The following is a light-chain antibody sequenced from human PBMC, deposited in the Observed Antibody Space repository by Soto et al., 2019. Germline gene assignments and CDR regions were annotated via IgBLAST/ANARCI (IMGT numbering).Light chain of an antibody. V-gene: IGKV3-20*01. J-gene: IGKJ4*01. CDR2: TAS. CDR1: QSVSGNY. CDR3: EQYGSSPLLT. Sequence: EIVMTQSSATLSVSPGERATLSCTTSQSVSGNYLAWYQQKPGQAPRLLIYTASTRATGVPDRFSATGSGTDFTLTINRLEPEDSAVYYCEQYGSSPLLTFGGGTKLEIK.